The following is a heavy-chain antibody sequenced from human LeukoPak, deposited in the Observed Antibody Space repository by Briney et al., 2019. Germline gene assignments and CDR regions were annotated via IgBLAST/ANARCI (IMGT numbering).Heavy chain of an antibody. CDR3: ARANIIAAPGTGHYYYYYYMDV. CDR2: MNPNSGNT. CDR1: GYTFTSYD. J-gene: IGHJ6*03. D-gene: IGHD6-13*01. Sequence: EASVKVSCKASGYTFTSYDINWVRQATGQGLEWMGWMNPNSGNTGYAQKFQGRVTMTRNTSISTAYMELSSLRSEDTAVYYCARANIIAAPGTGHYYYYYYMDVWGKGTTVTISS. V-gene: IGHV1-8*01.